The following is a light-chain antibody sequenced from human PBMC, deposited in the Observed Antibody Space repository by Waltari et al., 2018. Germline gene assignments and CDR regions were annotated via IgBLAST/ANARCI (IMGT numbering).Light chain of an antibody. Sequence: QSVLTQPPSVSGAPGQKVTISCPGRGSNIGAGYDVHWYQQLPRAAPKLLIYGSTSRPLGVPDRFFGSTSGTSASLAITGLQAEDEGDYYCQSYDTSLSVVFGGGTKLTVL. J-gene: IGLJ3*02. CDR2: GST. CDR3: QSYDTSLSVV. CDR1: GSNIGAGYD. V-gene: IGLV1-40*01.